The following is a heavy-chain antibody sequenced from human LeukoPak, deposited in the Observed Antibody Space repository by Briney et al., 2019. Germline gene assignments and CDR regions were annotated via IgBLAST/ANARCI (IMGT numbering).Heavy chain of an antibody. J-gene: IGHJ5*02. V-gene: IGHV1-8*01. Sequence: ASVKVSCKASGYTFTSYDINWERQAAGQGLEWMGGMNPITGSTGYARQFQGRVTMTRDTSTGTAYMELTSLRSEDTAVYYCVRDGEGVAISVNYWFDPWGQGTLVTVSS. CDR1: GYTFTSYD. CDR3: VRDGEGVAISVNYWFDP. CDR2: MNPITGST. D-gene: IGHD3-10*01.